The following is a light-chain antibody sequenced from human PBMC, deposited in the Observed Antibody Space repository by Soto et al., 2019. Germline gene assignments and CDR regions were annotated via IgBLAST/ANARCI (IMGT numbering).Light chain of an antibody. CDR1: QSINNW. CDR3: QQYNAYSRT. V-gene: IGKV1-5*03. CDR2: QAS. Sequence: DIQLTQSPSTLSASVGDRVTITCRASQSINNWLAWYQQKPGKAPKLLIYQASSVESGVPSRFSGSGSGTEFTLTISSLQPEDFATYYCQQYNAYSRTFGQGTKVDIK. J-gene: IGKJ1*01.